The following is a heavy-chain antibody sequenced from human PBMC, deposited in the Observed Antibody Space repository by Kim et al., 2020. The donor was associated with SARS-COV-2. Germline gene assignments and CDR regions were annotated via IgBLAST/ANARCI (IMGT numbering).Heavy chain of an antibody. V-gene: IGHV7-4-1*02. Sequence: ASVKVSCKASGYTFTSYAMNWVRQAPGQGLEWMGWINTNTGNPTYAQGFTGRFVFSLDTSVSTAYLQISSLKAEDTAVYYCAREGSNLHSSSSPLWYFDLWGRGTLVTVSS. CDR1: GYTFTSYA. D-gene: IGHD6-6*01. CDR2: INTNTGNP. CDR3: AREGSNLHSSSSPLWYFDL. J-gene: IGHJ2*01.